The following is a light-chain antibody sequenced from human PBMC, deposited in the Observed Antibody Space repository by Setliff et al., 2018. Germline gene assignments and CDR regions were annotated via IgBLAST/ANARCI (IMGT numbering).Light chain of an antibody. CDR2: DVY. J-gene: IGLJ2*01. V-gene: IGLV2-11*01. Sequence: QSVLTQPRSVSGSPGQSVTISCTGTRNDIAAFDFVSWYQQHPGKAPKLLISDVYKRPSGVPDRFSGSKSGNTASLTIPGLQAEDEADYFCSSYADSDTSVLFGGGTKVTVL. CDR1: RNDIAAFDF. CDR3: SSYADSDTSVL.